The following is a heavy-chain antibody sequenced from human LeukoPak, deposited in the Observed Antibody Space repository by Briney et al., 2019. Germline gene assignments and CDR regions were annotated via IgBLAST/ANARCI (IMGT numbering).Heavy chain of an antibody. D-gene: IGHD3-10*01. CDR1: GYTFTGYY. CDR2: INPNSGGT. CDR3: ARGRDYYDSGSYYPPHFDY. J-gene: IGHJ4*02. Sequence: GASVKVSCKASGYTFTGYYMHWVRQAPGQGLEWMGWINPNSGGTNYAQKFQGRVTMTRDTSISTAYMELNRLRSDDTAVYYCARGRDYYDSGSYYPPHFDYWGQGTLVTVSS. V-gene: IGHV1-2*02.